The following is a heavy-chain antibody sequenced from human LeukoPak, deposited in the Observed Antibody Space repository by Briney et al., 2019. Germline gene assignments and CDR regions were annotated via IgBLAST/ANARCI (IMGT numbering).Heavy chain of an antibody. D-gene: IGHD3-10*01. CDR2: IYHTGNT. V-gene: IGHV4-39*07. CDR3: AGIGEYGSTFDY. Sequence: SQTLSLTCTVSGGSISSGSYYWGWIRQPPGKGPEWIGSIYHTGNTYYNPSLKSRVTISVDTSKNQFSLKLTSVTAADTAVYYCAGIGEYGSTFDYWGQGILVTVSS. CDR1: GGSISSGSYY. J-gene: IGHJ4*02.